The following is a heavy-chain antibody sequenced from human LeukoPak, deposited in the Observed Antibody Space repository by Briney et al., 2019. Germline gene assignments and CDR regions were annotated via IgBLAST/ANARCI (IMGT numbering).Heavy chain of an antibody. Sequence: PSETLSLTCAVYGGSFIGYDWTWIRQPPGKGLEWIGEINHSGGTNYNPSLKSLVTISVDTSKNQFSLKLSSVTAADTAVYYCASLARGGNWFDPWGQGTLVTVSS. V-gene: IGHV4-34*01. J-gene: IGHJ5*02. CDR3: ASLARGGNWFDP. CDR2: INHSGGT. D-gene: IGHD6-6*01. CDR1: GGSFIGYD.